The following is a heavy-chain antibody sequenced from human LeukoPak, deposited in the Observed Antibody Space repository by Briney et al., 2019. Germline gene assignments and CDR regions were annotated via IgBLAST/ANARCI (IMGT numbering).Heavy chain of an antibody. CDR3: ARERVGATDAFDI. D-gene: IGHD1-26*01. CDR2: INYSGST. CDR1: GGSFSGYY. V-gene: IGHV4-34*01. Sequence: SETLSLTCAVYGGSFSGYYWSWIRQPPGKGLEWIGEINYSGSTNYNPSLKSRVTMSVDTSNNQFSLKLTSVTAADTAVYYCARERVGATDAFDIWGQGSMVTVSS. J-gene: IGHJ3*02.